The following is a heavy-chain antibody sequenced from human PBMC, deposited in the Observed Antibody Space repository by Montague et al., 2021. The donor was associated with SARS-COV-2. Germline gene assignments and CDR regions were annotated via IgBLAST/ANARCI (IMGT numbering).Heavy chain of an antibody. CDR3: ARDHYDVLTGYYY. Sequence: SLRLSCAASGFTFSSYSMNWVRQAPGKGLEWVSSISSSSSYIYYADSVKGRFTISRENAKNSLYLQMNSLRAEDTAVYYCARDHYDVLTGYYYWGQGTLVTVSS. V-gene: IGHV3-21*01. CDR2: ISSSSSYI. J-gene: IGHJ4*02. D-gene: IGHD3-9*01. CDR1: GFTFSSYS.